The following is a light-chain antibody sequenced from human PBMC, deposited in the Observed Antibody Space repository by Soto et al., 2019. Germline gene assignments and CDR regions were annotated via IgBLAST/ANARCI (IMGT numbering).Light chain of an antibody. CDR1: QSMSSN. CDR2: GAS. CDR3: QQYNNWPRT. J-gene: IGKJ1*01. Sequence: EIVMTQSPATLSVSPGERATLSCRASQSMSSNLAWYQQKRGQAPRLLIYGASTRAPGIPARFSGSGSGTEFTLTISSLQSEDFAVYYCQQYNNWPRTFGQGTKVEIK. V-gene: IGKV3-15*01.